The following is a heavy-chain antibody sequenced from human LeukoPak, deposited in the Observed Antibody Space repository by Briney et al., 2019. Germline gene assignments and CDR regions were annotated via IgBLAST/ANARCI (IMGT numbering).Heavy chain of an antibody. V-gene: IGHV3-7*01. CDR3: ARYCTFRTCSGTKFDS. J-gene: IGHJ4*02. Sequence: GGSLRLSCAASGLTFSSHWMSCVRQAPGKGLEWVANIKSDGSEKYYLDSVKGRFTISRDNAKNSLYLQMNSLRAEDSAVYYCARYCTFRTCSGTKFDSWGQGTLVTVAS. CDR1: GLTFSSHW. D-gene: IGHD1-1*01. CDR2: IKSDGSEK.